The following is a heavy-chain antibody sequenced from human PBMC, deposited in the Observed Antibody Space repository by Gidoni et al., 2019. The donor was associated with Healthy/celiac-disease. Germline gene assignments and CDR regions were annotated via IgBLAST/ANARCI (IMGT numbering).Heavy chain of an antibody. D-gene: IGHD3-3*01. V-gene: IGHV5-51*01. CDR3: ASKGHGYYDPFDY. J-gene: IGHJ4*02. CDR1: GYNFPSYW. Sequence: EVQLVQSGAEVNKPGESLKISCKGSGYNFPSYWIGWVRQMPGKGLEWMGIIYPGDSDTRYSPSFQGQVTISADKSISTAFLQWNSLKASDTAMYYCASKGHGYYDPFDYWGQGTLVTVSS. CDR2: IYPGDSDT.